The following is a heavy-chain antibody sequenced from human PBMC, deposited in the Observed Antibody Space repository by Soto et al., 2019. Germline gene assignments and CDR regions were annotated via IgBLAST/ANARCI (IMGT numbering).Heavy chain of an antibody. CDR1: GGSFSGYY. D-gene: IGHD3-22*01. J-gene: IGHJ4*02. V-gene: IGHV4-34*01. CDR2: INHSGST. CDR3: ARQHYYDSSGYSTWN. Sequence: SETLSLTCAVYGGSFSGYYWSWIRQPPGKGLERIGEINHSGSTNYNPSLKSRVTISVDTSKNQFSLKLSSVTAADTAVYYCARQHYYDSSGYSTWNWGQGTMVTVSS.